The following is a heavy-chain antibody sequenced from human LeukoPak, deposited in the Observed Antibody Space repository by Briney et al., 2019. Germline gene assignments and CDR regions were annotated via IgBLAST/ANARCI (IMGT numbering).Heavy chain of an antibody. CDR3: ARGLRLVRGAHNGMDV. Sequence: PSETLSLTCAVYGGSFSGYYWSWIRQPPGKGLEWIGEINHSGSTNYNPSLKGRVTISVDTSKNQFSLKLSSVTAADTAVYYCARGLRLVRGAHNGMDVWGKGTTVTVSS. CDR2: INHSGST. CDR1: GGSFSGYY. J-gene: IGHJ6*04. D-gene: IGHD3-10*01. V-gene: IGHV4-34*01.